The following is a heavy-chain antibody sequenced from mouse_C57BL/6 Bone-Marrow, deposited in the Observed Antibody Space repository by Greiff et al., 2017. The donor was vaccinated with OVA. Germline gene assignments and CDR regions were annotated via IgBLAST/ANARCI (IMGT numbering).Heavy chain of an antibody. Sequence: VQLQQSGPELVKPGASVKMSCKASGYTFTDCNMHWVQQSHGKSLEWIGYINPNNGGTSYNQKFKGKATLTVNKSSSTAYMELRSLTSEDSAVYYCARNTTVVENWGQGTTLTVSS. J-gene: IGHJ2*01. D-gene: IGHD1-1*01. CDR3: ARNTTVVEN. V-gene: IGHV1-22*01. CDR2: INPNNGGT. CDR1: GYTFTDCN.